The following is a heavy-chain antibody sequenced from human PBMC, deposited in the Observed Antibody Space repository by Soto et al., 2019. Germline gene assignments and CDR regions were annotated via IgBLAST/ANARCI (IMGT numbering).Heavy chain of an antibody. CDR2: INHSGST. D-gene: IGHD3-3*01. CDR1: GGSFSGYY. Sequence: LSETLSLTCSVYGGSFSGYYWSWIRQPPGKGLEWIGEINHSGSTNYNPSLKSRVTISVDTSKNQFSLKLSSVTAADTAVYYCAREHGYYDFWSGYLLYYYGMDVWGQGTTVTVSS. CDR3: AREHGYYDFWSGYLLYYYGMDV. J-gene: IGHJ6*02. V-gene: IGHV4-34*01.